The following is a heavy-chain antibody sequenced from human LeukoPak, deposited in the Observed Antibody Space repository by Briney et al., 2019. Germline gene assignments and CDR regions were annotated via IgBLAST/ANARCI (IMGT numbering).Heavy chain of an antibody. D-gene: IGHD3-3*01. J-gene: IGHJ5*02. CDR2: IKQDGSEK. Sequence: GGSLRLSCAASGFTFSSYWKGWVRQASGKGLEWVANIKQDGSEKYYVDSVKGRFTIFRDNAKNSLYLQMDSLRAEDTAVYYCARDYGVVGRFDPWGQGTLVTVSS. CDR1: GFTFSSYW. CDR3: ARDYGVVGRFDP. V-gene: IGHV3-7*01.